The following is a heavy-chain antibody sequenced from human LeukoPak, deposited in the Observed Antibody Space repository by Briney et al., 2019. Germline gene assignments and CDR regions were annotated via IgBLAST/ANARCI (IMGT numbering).Heavy chain of an antibody. V-gene: IGHV3-7*03. CDR3: ARDLRIVVVPAAMNENWFDP. J-gene: IGHJ5*02. Sequence: GGALRLSCADSGFTFSSYWMSWVRQAPGTGREWVANIKQDGSEKYYVDSVKGRFTISRDNAKNSLYLQMNSLRAEDTAVYYCARDLRIVVVPAAMNENWFDPWGQGTLVTVSS. D-gene: IGHD2-2*01. CDR1: GFTFSSYW. CDR2: IKQDGSEK.